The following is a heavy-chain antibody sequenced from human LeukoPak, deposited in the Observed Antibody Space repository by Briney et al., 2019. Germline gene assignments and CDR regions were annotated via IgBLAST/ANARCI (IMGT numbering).Heavy chain of an antibody. CDR2: VNWDGATT. V-gene: IGHV3-20*04. J-gene: IGHJ4*02. Sequence: GGSLRLSCAASGFTFDDYGMSWVRQAPGKGLEWVSGVNWDGATTAYGHSVEGRFTISRDKDKNSLYLQMNSLRAEDTALYYCARHGGGIAGTGRYYYFDYWGQGTLVTVSS. CDR1: GFTFDDYG. CDR3: ARHGGGIAGTGRYYYFDY. D-gene: IGHD1/OR15-1a*01.